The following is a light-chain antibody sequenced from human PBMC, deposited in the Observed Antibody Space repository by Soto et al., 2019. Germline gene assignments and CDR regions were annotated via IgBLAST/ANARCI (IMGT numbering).Light chain of an antibody. J-gene: IGLJ7*01. CDR2: EVT. Sequence: QSALTRPASVSGSPGQSITISCTGTSSDVGSHNLVSWYQQHPGQAPKLMIYEVTKRPLGVSTRFSASKSGNTASLTISGLQAEDETDYYCCSYGGSGADFGGGTQLTVL. V-gene: IGLV2-23*02. CDR1: SSDVGSHNL. CDR3: CSYGGSGAD.